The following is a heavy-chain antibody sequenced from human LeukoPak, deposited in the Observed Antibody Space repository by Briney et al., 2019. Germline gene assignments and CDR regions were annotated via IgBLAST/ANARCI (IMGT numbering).Heavy chain of an antibody. CDR3: ARSKNRYFDL. CDR2: LYYTGTT. J-gene: IGHJ2*01. V-gene: IGHV4-61*01. CDR1: GGSISSGSYS. Sequence: PSETLSLTCTVSGGSISSGSYSWTWLRQPPGKGLEWIGYLYYTGTTNYNPPLKSRVTISVDTSKNQFSLKLTSVTAADTAVYFCARSKNRYFDLWGRGTLVTVSS.